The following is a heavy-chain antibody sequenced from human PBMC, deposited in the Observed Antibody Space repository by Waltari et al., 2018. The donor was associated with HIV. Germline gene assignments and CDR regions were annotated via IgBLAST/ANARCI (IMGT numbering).Heavy chain of an antibody. CDR2: IKDDGSEV. CDR3: VREGRCYCFDY. CDR1: GFNFSSYW. D-gene: IGHD2-15*01. Sequence: EVQLEESGGGLVQPGGSLRLSCAVSGFNFSSYWRSWVRQVPGKGLEWVANIKDDGSEVFYADSVKGRFTISRDNEKKVIYLQMNSLRGEDTALYQCVREGRCYCFDYWGQGTLVSVSS. V-gene: IGHV3-7*01. J-gene: IGHJ4*02.